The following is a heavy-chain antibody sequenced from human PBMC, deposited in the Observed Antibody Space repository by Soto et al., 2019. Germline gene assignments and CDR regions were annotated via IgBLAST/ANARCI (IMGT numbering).Heavy chain of an antibody. V-gene: IGHV3-23*01. D-gene: IGHD3-3*01. J-gene: IGHJ6*02. CDR2: ISGSGGST. Sequence: GGSLRLSCAASGFTFSSYAMRWVRQAPGKGLEWVSAISGSGGSTYYADSVKGRFTISRDNSKNTLYLQMNSLRAEDTAVYYCAKYIDFWSGYPSTYYYYGMDVWGQGTTVTVSS. CDR1: GFTFSSYA. CDR3: AKYIDFWSGYPSTYYYYGMDV.